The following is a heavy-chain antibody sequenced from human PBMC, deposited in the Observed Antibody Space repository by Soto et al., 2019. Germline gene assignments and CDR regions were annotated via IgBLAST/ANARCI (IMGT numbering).Heavy chain of an antibody. CDR3: ASDLDSSSRAPAQFDY. V-gene: IGHV3-33*01. CDR1: GFTFSSYG. CDR2: IWYDGSNK. Sequence: PGGSLRLSCAASGFTFSSYGMHWVRQAPGKGLEWVAVIWYDGSNKYYADSVKGRFTISRDNSKNTLYLQMNSLRAEDTAVYYCASDLDSSSRAPAQFDYWGQGTLVTVSS. D-gene: IGHD6-13*01. J-gene: IGHJ4*02.